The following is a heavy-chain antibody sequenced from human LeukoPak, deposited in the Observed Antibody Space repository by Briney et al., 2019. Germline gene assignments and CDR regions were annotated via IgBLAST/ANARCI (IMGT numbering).Heavy chain of an antibody. J-gene: IGHJ4*02. Sequence: PGGSLRLSCAASGFTFSSYAMSWVRQAPGKGLEWVSAISGSGGSTYYADSVKGRFTISRDNSKNTLYLQMNSLRAEDTAVYYCARHGSGRNNFDPLGHWGQGTLVTVSS. CDR3: ARHGSGRNNFDPLGH. CDR2: ISGSGGST. V-gene: IGHV3-23*01. CDR1: GFTFSSYA. D-gene: IGHD1-26*01.